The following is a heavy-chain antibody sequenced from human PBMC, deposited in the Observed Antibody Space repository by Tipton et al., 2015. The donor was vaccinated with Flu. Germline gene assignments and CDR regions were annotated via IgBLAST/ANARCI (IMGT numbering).Heavy chain of an antibody. J-gene: IGHJ4*02. V-gene: IGHV4-38-2*02. Sequence: PGLVKPSETLSLTCNVSGYSISSGYYWVWIRQPPGKGLEWIGNIYHSGNTNYNPSLKSRVTISVDTSKNQFSLNLSSATAADTAVYYCARGVGFWGQGTLVTVSS. D-gene: IGHD2-15*01. CDR3: ARGVGF. CDR2: IYHSGNT. CDR1: GYSISSGYY.